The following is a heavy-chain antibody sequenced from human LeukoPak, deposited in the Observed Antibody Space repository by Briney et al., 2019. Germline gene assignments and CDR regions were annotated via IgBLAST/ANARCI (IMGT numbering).Heavy chain of an antibody. J-gene: IGHJ4*02. Sequence: GRSLRLSCAASGFTFSSYAMHWVRQAPGKGLEWVAVISYDGSNKYYADPVKGRFTISRDNSKNTLYLQMNSLRAEDTAVYYCARDTYCSGGSCYSLAVDYWGQGTLVTVSS. D-gene: IGHD2-15*01. CDR1: GFTFSSYA. CDR3: ARDTYCSGGSCYSLAVDY. V-gene: IGHV3-30*04. CDR2: ISYDGSNK.